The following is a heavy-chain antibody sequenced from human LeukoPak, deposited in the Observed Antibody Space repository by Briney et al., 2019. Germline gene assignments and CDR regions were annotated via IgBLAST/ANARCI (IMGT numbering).Heavy chain of an antibody. D-gene: IGHD3-3*01. V-gene: IGHV3-21*01. CDR3: ARGTYYDFPNCFDP. J-gene: IGHJ5*02. CDR2: ISSSSSHI. CDR1: RFTFSRYS. Sequence: KPGGSLRLSCAASRFTFSRYSMNWVRQAPGKGLEWVSFISSSSSHIYYADSVKGRFTISRDNARNSLYLQMNSLRAEDAAVYYCARGTYYDFPNCFDPWGQGTLVTVSS.